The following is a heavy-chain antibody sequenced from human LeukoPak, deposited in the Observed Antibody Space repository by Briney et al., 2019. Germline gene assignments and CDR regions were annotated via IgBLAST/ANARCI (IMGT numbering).Heavy chain of an antibody. CDR2: IWYDGSKT. V-gene: IGHV3-33*08. D-gene: IGHD2-2*01. Sequence: PGGSLRLSCEASGFTFSSYGMHWVRQAPGKGLEWVAAIWYDGSKTSYTDSVKGRFTVSRDISKNTVYLQMNGLKAEDTAVYYCARDDCSTTPCYAYWGQGTLVTVSS. CDR1: GFTFSSYG. CDR3: ARDDCSTTPCYAY. J-gene: IGHJ4*02.